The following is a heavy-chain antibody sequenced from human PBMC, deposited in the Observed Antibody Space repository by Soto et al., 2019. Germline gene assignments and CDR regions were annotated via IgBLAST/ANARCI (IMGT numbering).Heavy chain of an antibody. CDR2: VGGGGENT. J-gene: IGHJ4*02. Sequence: EVQLLESGGGLVQPGGSLRLSCAASGFTFSSYSMNWVRQAPGKGLEWVATVGGGGENTFYADSVKGRFTISRDDTQNTLYLQMNSLRAEDTAVYFCATRDSGAGRSPPLINCWGQGTLVTVSS. D-gene: IGHD3-10*01. CDR1: GFTFSSYS. V-gene: IGHV3-23*01. CDR3: ATRDSGAGRSPPLINC.